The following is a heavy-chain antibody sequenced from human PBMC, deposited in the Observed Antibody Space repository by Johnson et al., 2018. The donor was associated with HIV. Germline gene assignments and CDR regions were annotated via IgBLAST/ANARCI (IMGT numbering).Heavy chain of an antibody. J-gene: IGHJ3*02. CDR3: ASLYYNFWSGYSSSGWSHAFDI. CDR1: GFTFSSYA. V-gene: IGHV3-30*04. CDR2: ISYVGSYK. D-gene: IGHD3-3*01. Sequence: QVQLVESGGGVVQPGRSLRLSCGASGFTFSSYAMHWVRQAPGKGLEWVAVISYVGSYKYYADSVKGRFTIYRDNAKNSLYLQMNSLRAEDTAVYYCASLYYNFWSGYSSSGWSHAFDIWGQG.